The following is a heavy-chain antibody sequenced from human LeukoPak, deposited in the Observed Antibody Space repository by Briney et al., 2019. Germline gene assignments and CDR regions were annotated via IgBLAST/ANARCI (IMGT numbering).Heavy chain of an antibody. CDR1: GFTFSSYG. V-gene: IGHV3-30*02. CDR2: IRYDGSNK. Sequence: GGSLRLSCAASGFTFSSYGMHWVRQAPGKGLEWVAFIRYDGSNKYYADSVKGRFTISRDNSKNTLYLQMNSLRAEDTAVYHCANMNIVVVPAATPNYWGQGTLVTVSS. J-gene: IGHJ4*02. D-gene: IGHD2-2*01. CDR3: ANMNIVVVPAATPNY.